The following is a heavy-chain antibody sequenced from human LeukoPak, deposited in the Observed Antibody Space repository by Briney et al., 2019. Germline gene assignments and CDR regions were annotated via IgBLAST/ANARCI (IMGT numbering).Heavy chain of an antibody. D-gene: IGHD2-21*02. CDR1: GVIFSRYT. CDR2: SRGSGGTT. CDR3: DTDSYLAYCGGHCLTFDY. Sequence: GGSLRLSCAASGVIFSRYTMTWVRQAPGKGLEWVSASRGSGGTTYYADSVKGRFTISRDNSKNTLYLQMNSLRAEKTAVYYCDTDSYLAYCGGHCLTFDYWGQGTLVTVSS. J-gene: IGHJ4*02. V-gene: IGHV3-23*01.